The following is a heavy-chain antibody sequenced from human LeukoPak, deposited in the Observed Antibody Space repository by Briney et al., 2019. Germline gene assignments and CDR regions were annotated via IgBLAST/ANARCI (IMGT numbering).Heavy chain of an antibody. Sequence: SETLSLTCTVSGGSISSGGYYWSWIRQPPGKGLEWIGSIYYSGSTYYNPSLKSRVTISVDTSKNQFSLKLSSVTAADTAVYYCARGVAYYYYMDVWGKGTTVTVSS. CDR3: ARGVAYYYYMDV. CDR2: IYYSGST. CDR1: GGSISSGGYY. D-gene: IGHD2-15*01. V-gene: IGHV4-30-2*03. J-gene: IGHJ6*03.